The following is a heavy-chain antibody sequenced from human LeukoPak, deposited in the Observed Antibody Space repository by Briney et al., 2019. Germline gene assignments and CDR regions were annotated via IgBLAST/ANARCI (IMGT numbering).Heavy chain of an antibody. V-gene: IGHV1-2*02. Sequence: GASVKVSCKASGYTFTGYYMHWVRQAPGQGLEWMGWISPNSGGTNYAQKFQGRVTMTRDTSISTAYMELSRLRSDDTAVYYCARDPTGYYYYYMDVWGKGTTVTVSS. D-gene: IGHD4-17*01. CDR1: GYTFTGYY. CDR3: ARDPTGYYYYYMDV. CDR2: ISPNSGGT. J-gene: IGHJ6*03.